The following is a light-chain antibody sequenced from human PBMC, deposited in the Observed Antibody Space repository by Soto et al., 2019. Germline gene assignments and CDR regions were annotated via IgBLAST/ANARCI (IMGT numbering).Light chain of an antibody. CDR1: SSDVGGYDY. Sequence: QPVLTQPPSASGSPGRSVTISCTGTSSDVGGYDYVSWFQQHPGKAPKLIIYEVTKRPSGVPDRFSASKSGNTASRTVSGLQAEDEADYYCSSFVAGNNYWVFGGGTKVTVL. CDR3: SSFVAGNNYWV. V-gene: IGLV2-8*01. J-gene: IGLJ3*02. CDR2: EVT.